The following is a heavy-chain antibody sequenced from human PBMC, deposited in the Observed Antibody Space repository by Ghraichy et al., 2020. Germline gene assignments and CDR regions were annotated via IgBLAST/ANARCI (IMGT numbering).Heavy chain of an antibody. CDR1: GGTFSSYA. V-gene: IGHV1-69*13. D-gene: IGHD2-21*02. CDR2: IIPIFGTA. J-gene: IGHJ4*02. CDR3: ARAPTTYCGGDCYTDFDY. Sequence: SVKVSCKASGGTFSSYAISWVRQAPGQGLEWMGGIIPIFGTANYAQKFQGRVTITADESTSTAYMELSSLRSEDTAVYYCARAPTTYCGGDCYTDFDYWGQGTLVTVSS.